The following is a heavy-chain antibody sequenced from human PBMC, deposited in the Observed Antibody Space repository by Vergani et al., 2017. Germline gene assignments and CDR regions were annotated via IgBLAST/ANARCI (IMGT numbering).Heavy chain of an antibody. V-gene: IGHV4-4*03. J-gene: IGHJ6*02. CDR1: GGSISSSNW. Sequence: QVQLQESGPGLVKPPGTLSLTCAVSGGSISSSNWWSWVRQPPGKGLEWIGEIYHSGSTNYNPSLKSRVTISVDKSKNQFSLKLSSVTAADTAVYYCARVGGYCSGGSCYRYYYYGMDVWGQGTTVTVSS. CDR3: ARVGGYCSGGSCYRYYYYGMDV. D-gene: IGHD2-15*01. CDR2: IYHSGST.